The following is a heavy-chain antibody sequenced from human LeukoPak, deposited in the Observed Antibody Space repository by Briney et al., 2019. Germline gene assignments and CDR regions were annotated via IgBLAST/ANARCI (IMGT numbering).Heavy chain of an antibody. CDR1: GGSISSYY. Sequence: SETLSLTCTVSGGSISSYYWSWIRPPPGKGLEWIGYICYSGSTNYNPSPKSRVTISVDTSKNQFSLKLSSVTAADTAVYYCARATPTNWNFFRYYYYMDVWGKGTTVTVSS. CDR3: ARATPTNWNFFRYYYYMDV. J-gene: IGHJ6*03. CDR2: ICYSGST. D-gene: IGHD1-1*01. V-gene: IGHV4-59*01.